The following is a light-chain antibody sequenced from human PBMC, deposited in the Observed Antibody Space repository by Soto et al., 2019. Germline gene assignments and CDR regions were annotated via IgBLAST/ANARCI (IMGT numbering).Light chain of an antibody. V-gene: IGKV3-20*01. CDR3: QQYGTSWWT. J-gene: IGKJ1*01. CDR1: QSVSNNY. CDR2: GAS. Sequence: EIGWTQSPGTLSLSPGERATLSCRASQSVSNNYLAWYQQKPGQAPRLLIYGASSRATGIPDRFRGSGSGTDFTLTISRLEPEDFAVYYCQQYGTSWWTFGQGTKVDIK.